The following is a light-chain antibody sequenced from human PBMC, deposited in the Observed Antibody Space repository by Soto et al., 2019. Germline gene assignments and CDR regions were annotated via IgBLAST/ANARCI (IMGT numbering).Light chain of an antibody. CDR2: DVI. V-gene: IGLV2-8*01. CDR3: SSYAGSNNFDV. J-gene: IGLJ1*01. CDR1: SSDVGGYNY. Sequence: QSVLTQPPSASGSPGQSVTISCTGTSSDVGGYNYVSWYQQHPGKAPKLMIYDVIKRPSGVPDRFSGSKSGNTASLTVSGLQPEDEADYYCSSYAGSNNFDVFGTGTKVTVL.